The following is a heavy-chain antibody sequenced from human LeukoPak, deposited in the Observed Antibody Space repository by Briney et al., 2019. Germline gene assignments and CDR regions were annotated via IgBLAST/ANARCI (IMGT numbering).Heavy chain of an antibody. CDR3: ARRGYTYGWGWFDP. D-gene: IGHD5-18*01. CDR1: GDSVSGFY. CDR2: INHSGST. J-gene: IGHJ5*02. V-gene: IGHV4-34*01. Sequence: SETLSLTCAVSGDSVSGFYWSWIRQPPGKGLEWIGEINHSGSTNYNPSLKSRVTISVDTSKNQFSLKLSSVTAADTAVYYCARRGYTYGWGWFDPWGQGTLVTVSS.